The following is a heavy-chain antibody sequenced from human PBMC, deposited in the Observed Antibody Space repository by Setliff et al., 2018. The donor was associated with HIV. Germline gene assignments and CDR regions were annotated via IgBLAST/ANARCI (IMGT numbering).Heavy chain of an antibody. CDR3: AGQDIGAVPALGAFDI. D-gene: IGHD2-2*01. V-gene: IGHV4-59*08. CDR1: GGSITGYY. J-gene: IGHJ3*02. CDR2: IYYNGGT. Sequence: PSETLSLTCTVSGGSITGYYWSWIRQPPGKGMEWIGYIYYNGGTNYNPSLKSRVTISMDTSKSQFSLGLTSVTAADTAVYYCAGQDIGAVPALGAFDIWGQGTMVTVSS.